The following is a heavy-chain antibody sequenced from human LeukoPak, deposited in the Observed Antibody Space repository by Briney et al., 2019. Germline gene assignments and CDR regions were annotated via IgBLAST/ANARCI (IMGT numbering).Heavy chain of an antibody. CDR1: GYSISSGYY. CDR3: GRRRVPHRAPADY. J-gene: IGHJ4*02. D-gene: IGHD3-10*01. V-gene: IGHV4-38-2*02. CDR2: IYHSGST. Sequence: SETLSLTCTVSGYSISSGYYWGWIRQPPGKGLEWIGSIYHSGSTYYNPSLKSRVTISVDTSKNQFSLKLSSVTAADTAVYYWGRRRVPHRAPADYWGQGTLVTVSS.